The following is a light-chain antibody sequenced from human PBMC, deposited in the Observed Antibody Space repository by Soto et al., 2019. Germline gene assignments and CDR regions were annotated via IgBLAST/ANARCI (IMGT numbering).Light chain of an antibody. CDR1: AIHIGRDNY. CDR3: NSYVGSTTDV. V-gene: IGLV2-8*01. CDR2: EVT. Sequence: QSVLSQLPSASGSPGQSVTISCIGTAIHIGRDNYVSGYEHHPGKAPKLIIYEVTKRPSGVPHRFSGSKTGNTASLTVSGLQAEDEDDYYCNSYVGSTTDVFGTGTKVTVL. J-gene: IGLJ1*01.